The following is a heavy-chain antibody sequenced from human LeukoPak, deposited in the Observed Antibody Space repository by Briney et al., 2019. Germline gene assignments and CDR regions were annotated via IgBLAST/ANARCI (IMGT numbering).Heavy chain of an antibody. CDR3: TTDLIVVVPAAIGEAEYFQH. CDR2: IKSKTDGGTT. D-gene: IGHD2-2*02. V-gene: IGHV3-15*01. Sequence: PGGSLRLSCAASGFTFSSYAMSWVRQAPGKGLEWVGRIKSKTDGGTTDYAAPVKGRFTISRDDSKNTLYLQMNSLKTEDTAVYYCTTDLIVVVPAAIGEAEYFQHWGQGTLVTVSS. CDR1: GFTFSSYA. J-gene: IGHJ1*01.